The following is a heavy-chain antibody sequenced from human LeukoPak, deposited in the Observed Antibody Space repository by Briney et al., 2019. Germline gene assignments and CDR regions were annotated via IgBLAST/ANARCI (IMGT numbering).Heavy chain of an antibody. CDR3: ALARGYFDL. J-gene: IGHJ2*01. V-gene: IGHV3-23*01. CDR2: ISGSGTYT. CDR1: GFTFSSYA. Sequence: GGSLRLSCAASGFTFSSYAMSWVRQAPGKGLEWVSAISGSGTYTYYADSVKGRFTISRDNSKSTLYLQMNSLRAEDTAVYYCALARGYFDLWGRGTLVTVSS.